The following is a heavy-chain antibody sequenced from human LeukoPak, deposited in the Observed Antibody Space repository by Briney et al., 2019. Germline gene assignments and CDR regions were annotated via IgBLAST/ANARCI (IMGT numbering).Heavy chain of an antibody. J-gene: IGHJ4*02. V-gene: IGHV3-48*02. D-gene: IGHD4-17*01. CDR1: GFTFSDYN. CDR3: ARPSAVTLDY. Sequence: GGSLRLSCAASGFTFSDYNMNWVRQAQGKGLEWVSYITGSSRTMSYADSVKGRFTISRDNAKNSLFLQMNSLRDEDTAVYYCARPSAVTLDYWGLGTLVTVSS. CDR2: ITGSSRTM.